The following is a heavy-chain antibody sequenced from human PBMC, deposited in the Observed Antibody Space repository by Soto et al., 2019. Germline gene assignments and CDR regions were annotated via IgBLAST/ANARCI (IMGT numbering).Heavy chain of an antibody. CDR3: ARASNDYSNYFAPTYYFDY. CDR2: IYYSGST. CDR1: GGSISSGGYY. J-gene: IGHJ4*02. V-gene: IGHV4-31*03. D-gene: IGHD4-4*01. Sequence: SETLSLTCTVSGGSISSGGYYWSWIRQHPGKGLEWIGYIYYSGSTYYNPSLKSRVTISVDTSKNQFSLKLSSVTAADTAVYYCARASNDYSNYFAPTYYFDYWGQGTLVTVSS.